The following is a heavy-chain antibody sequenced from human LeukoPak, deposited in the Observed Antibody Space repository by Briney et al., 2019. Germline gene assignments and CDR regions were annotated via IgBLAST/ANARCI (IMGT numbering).Heavy chain of an antibody. J-gene: IGHJ3*02. V-gene: IGHV4-59*01. CDR1: GGSISSYY. CDR3: ARVRYFDWFPDAFDI. Sequence: SETLSLTCTVSGGSISSYYWSWIRQPPGKGLEWIGYIYYSGSTNYNPSLKSRVTISVDTSKNQFSLKLSSVTAADTAVYYCARVRYFDWFPDAFDIWGQGTMVTVSS. CDR2: IYYSGST. D-gene: IGHD3-9*01.